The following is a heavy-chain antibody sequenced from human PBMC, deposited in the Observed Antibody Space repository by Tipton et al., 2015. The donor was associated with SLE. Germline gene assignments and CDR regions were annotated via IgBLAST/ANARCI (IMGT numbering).Heavy chain of an antibody. V-gene: IGHV4-59*08. CDR1: GGSISSYY. J-gene: IGHJ6*02. Sequence: TLSLTCTVSGGSISSYYWGSIRHPPGQGPEWIGDIEDNGSSDYNPSLKSRVTMSVDTSKNKFSLNLRSVSAADTATYYCARHSCSGGSCFYYGMDVWGPGTTVSVS. D-gene: IGHD2-15*01. CDR3: ARHSCSGGSCFYYGMDV. CDR2: IEDNGSS.